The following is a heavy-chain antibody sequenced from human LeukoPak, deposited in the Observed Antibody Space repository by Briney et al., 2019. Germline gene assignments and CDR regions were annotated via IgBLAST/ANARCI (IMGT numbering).Heavy chain of an antibody. CDR2: IYYSGST. V-gene: IGHV4-59*01. CDR3: AAGQLPNWFDP. J-gene: IGHJ5*02. Sequence: PSETLSLTCTVSGGSISSYYWSGIRQPPGKGLEWIGYIYYSGSTNYNPSLKSRVTISVDTSKNQFSLKLSSVTAADTAVYYCAAGQLPNWFDPWGQGTLVTVSS. D-gene: IGHD2-2*01. CDR1: GGSISSYY.